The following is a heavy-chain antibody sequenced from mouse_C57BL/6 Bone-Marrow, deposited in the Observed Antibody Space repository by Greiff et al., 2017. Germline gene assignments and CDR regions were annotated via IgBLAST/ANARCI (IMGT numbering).Heavy chain of an antibody. V-gene: IGHV1-20*01. D-gene: IGHD1-1*01. CDR2: INPYNGDT. CDR1: GYSFTGYF. Sequence: VQLQQSGPELVKPGDSVKISCKASGYSFTGYFMNWVLQSHGKSLEWIGRINPYNGDTFYNQKFKGKATLTVDKSSSTAHMELRSLASDDSAVYYCARRGGYYYGAMDYWGQGTSVTVSS. J-gene: IGHJ4*01. CDR3: ARRGGYYYGAMDY.